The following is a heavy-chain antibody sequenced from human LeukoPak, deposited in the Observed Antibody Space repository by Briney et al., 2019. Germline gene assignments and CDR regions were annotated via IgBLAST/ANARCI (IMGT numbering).Heavy chain of an antibody. CDR2: FTFDGDKI. D-gene: IGHD6-6*01. CDR3: AREGYSSSWTGFRY. J-gene: IGHJ4*02. Sequence: VSGFTFDGDKIGYGDSVKGRFTISRDNVKNVLYLQMNSLRPEDTALYYCAREGYSSSWTGFRYWGQGTLVTVSS. V-gene: IGHV3-20*03.